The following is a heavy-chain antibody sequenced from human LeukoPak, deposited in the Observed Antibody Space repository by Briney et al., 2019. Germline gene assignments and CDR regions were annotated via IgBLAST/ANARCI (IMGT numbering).Heavy chain of an antibody. V-gene: IGHV3-23*01. J-gene: IGHJ4*02. CDR1: GFIVRSNE. CDR3: AKSGITMVRGVDY. D-gene: IGHD3-10*01. CDR2: ISGSGGST. Sequence: GGSLRLSCAASGFIVRSNEMSWVRQAPGKGLEWVSAISGSGGSTYYADSVKGRFTISRDNSKNTLYLQMNSLRAENTAVYYCAKSGITMVRGVDYWGQGTLVTVSS.